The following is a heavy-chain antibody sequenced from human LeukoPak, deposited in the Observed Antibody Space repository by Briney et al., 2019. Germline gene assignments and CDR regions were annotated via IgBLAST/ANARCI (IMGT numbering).Heavy chain of an antibody. Sequence: GGSLRLSCAASGFTFSTYSMNWVRQAPGKGLEWVSSISASSSYIYYADSVKGRFTVSRDNAKNTLYLQMNSLRAEDTAVYYCARERTSGWDAFDFGGQGTLVTVSS. V-gene: IGHV3-21*01. CDR3: ARERTSGWDAFDF. D-gene: IGHD6-19*01. J-gene: IGHJ4*02. CDR2: ISASSSYI. CDR1: GFTFSTYS.